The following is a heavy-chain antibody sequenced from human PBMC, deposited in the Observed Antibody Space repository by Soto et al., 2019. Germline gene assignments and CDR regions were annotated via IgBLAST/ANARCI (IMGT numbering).Heavy chain of an antibody. CDR2: ISDDGSNK. Sequence: QVQLVESGGGVVQPGRSLRLSCAASGLTFNSYGMHWVRQAPGKGLEWVAVISDDGSNKYYIDSVKGRFTISRDNSDNTLYLQMNSLRAEDTAVYYCATDGGIWGQGTMVTVSS. CDR3: ATDGGI. CDR1: GLTFNSYG. V-gene: IGHV3-30*03. J-gene: IGHJ3*02.